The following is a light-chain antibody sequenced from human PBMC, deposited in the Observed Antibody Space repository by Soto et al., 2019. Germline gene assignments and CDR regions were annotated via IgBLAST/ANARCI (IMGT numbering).Light chain of an antibody. V-gene: IGKV3-20*01. CDR2: ATS. CDR1: QSVDSAY. Sequence: EIVLTQSPGTLSLSPGESATLSCRASQSVDSAYLGWYQHKPGQAPRLLISATSRRATGTPDRFSGSGSGTDFTLPISRRGHEDFAVYYCQQHVMSPRTFRQGPKVEI. CDR3: QQHVMSPRT. J-gene: IGKJ2*01.